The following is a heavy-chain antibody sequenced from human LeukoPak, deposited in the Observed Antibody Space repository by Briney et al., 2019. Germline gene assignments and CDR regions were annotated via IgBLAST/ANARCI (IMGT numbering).Heavy chain of an antibody. V-gene: IGHV1-69*04. CDR2: IIPILGIA. D-gene: IGHD6-19*01. CDR1: GGTFSSYA. CDR3: ASPVAGGGYYYGMDV. J-gene: IGHJ6*02. Sequence: SVKVSCKASGGTFSSYAISWVRQAPGQGLEWMGRIIPILGIANYAQKFQGRVTITADKSTSTAYMELSSLRSEDTAVYYCASPVAGGGYYYGMDVWGQGTTVTVSS.